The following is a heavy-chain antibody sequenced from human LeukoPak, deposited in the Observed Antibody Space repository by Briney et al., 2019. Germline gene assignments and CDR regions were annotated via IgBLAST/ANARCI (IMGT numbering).Heavy chain of an antibody. J-gene: IGHJ6*03. Sequence: GGSLRLSCVASGFTFSSYWMSWVRQAPGKGLEWVANIKQDGSEKYYVDSVKGRFTMSRDNAKNSLSLQMNSLRAEDTAVYYCARDPYNGSYGDDYYYYMDVWGKGTTVTISS. D-gene: IGHD1-26*01. CDR1: GFTFSSYW. CDR3: ARDPYNGSYGDDYYYYMDV. CDR2: IKQDGSEK. V-gene: IGHV3-7*01.